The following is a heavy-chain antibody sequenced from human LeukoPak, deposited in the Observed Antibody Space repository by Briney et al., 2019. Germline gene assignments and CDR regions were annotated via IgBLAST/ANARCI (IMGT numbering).Heavy chain of an antibody. J-gene: IGHJ4*02. CDR3: ARAISGSYYDFDY. CDR1: GGSISSDY. D-gene: IGHD1-26*01. CDR2: IYTSGST. Sequence: PSETLSLTCTVSGGSISSDYWSCIRQPAGKGLEWIGRIYTSGSTNYNPSLKSRVTMSVDTSTNQLSLKLSSVTAADTAVYYCARAISGSYYDFDYWGQGTLVTVSS. V-gene: IGHV4-4*07.